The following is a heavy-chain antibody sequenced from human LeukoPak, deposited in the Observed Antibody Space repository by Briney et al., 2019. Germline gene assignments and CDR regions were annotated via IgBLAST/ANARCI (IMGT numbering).Heavy chain of an antibody. CDR1: GFTFSSYG. CDR3: ARTLIEYSVSSCYFDY. J-gene: IGHJ4*02. CDR2: IRYDGNNK. D-gene: IGHD6-6*01. V-gene: IGHV3-30*02. Sequence: GGSLRLSCAASGFTFSSYGMHWVRQAPGKGLEWVAFIRYDGNNKYYADSVKGRFTISRDNSKNTLYLQMNSLRAEDTAVYYCARTLIEYSVSSCYFDYWGQGTLVTVSS.